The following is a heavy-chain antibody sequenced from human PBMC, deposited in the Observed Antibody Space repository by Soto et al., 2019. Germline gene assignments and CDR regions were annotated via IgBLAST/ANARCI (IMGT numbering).Heavy chain of an antibody. CDR3: ARDTATIVVVPAAINY. CDR2: INPSGGST. Sequence: ASVKVSCKASGYTFTSYDMHWVRQAPGQGLEWMGIINPSGGSTSYAQKFQGRVTMTRDTSTSTVYMELSSLRSEDTAVYYCARDTATIVVVPAAINYWGQGTLVTVSS. J-gene: IGHJ4*02. D-gene: IGHD2-2*02. V-gene: IGHV1-46*01. CDR1: GYTFTSYD.